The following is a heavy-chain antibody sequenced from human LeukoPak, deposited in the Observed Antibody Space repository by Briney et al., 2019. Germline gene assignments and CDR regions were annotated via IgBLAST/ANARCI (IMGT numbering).Heavy chain of an antibody. CDR2: INPSGGST. D-gene: IGHD6-19*01. Sequence: GASVKVSCKASGYTFTSYGISWVRQAPGQGLDWMGIINPSGGSTSYAQKFQGRVTMTRDMSTSTVYMELSSLRSEDTAVYYCARTLYGAVASWRAGGYWGQGTLVTVSS. CDR1: GYTFTSYG. V-gene: IGHV1-46*01. J-gene: IGHJ4*02. CDR3: ARTLYGAVASWRAGGY.